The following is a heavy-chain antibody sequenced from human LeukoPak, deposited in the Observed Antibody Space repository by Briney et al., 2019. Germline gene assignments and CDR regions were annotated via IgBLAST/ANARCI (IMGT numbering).Heavy chain of an antibody. CDR1: GYTFTAYY. CDR2: INPNSGVT. V-gene: IGHV1-2*02. Sequence: ASVKVSCKASGYTFTAYYMHWVRQAPGQGLEWMGWINPNSGVTNYAQRFQGRVTMTRDTSISTAYMELSSLRADDTAVYYCASGSHYFDYWGQGTLVTVSS. D-gene: IGHD1-26*01. CDR3: ASGSHYFDY. J-gene: IGHJ4*02.